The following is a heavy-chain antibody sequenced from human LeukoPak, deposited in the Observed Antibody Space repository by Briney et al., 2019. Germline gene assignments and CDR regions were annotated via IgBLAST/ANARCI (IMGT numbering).Heavy chain of an antibody. CDR2: ISSSGSTI. V-gene: IGHV3-11*04. D-gene: IGHD3-22*01. Sequence: GGSLRLSCAASGFTFSDYYMSWIRQAPGKGLEWVSYISSSGSTIYYADSVKGRFTISRDNSKNTLYLQMNSLRAEDTAVYYCARDGPNYYDSSWGTLDYWGQGTLVTVSS. CDR1: GFTFSDYY. CDR3: ARDGPNYYDSSWGTLDY. J-gene: IGHJ4*02.